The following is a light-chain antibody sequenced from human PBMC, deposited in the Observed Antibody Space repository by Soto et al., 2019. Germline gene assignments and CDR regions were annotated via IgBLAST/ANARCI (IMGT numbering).Light chain of an antibody. CDR2: SAS. V-gene: IGKV3-20*01. CDR1: QSVSRSD. CDR3: QRHGAT. Sequence: EIVLTQSPGTLSLSPGERATLSCRASQSVSRSDLAWYQQKPGQAPRLLIYSASSRATGIPDRFKGSGSGTDFTLTISGLECEESAAYYCQRHGATFGQGTKVEIK. J-gene: IGKJ1*01.